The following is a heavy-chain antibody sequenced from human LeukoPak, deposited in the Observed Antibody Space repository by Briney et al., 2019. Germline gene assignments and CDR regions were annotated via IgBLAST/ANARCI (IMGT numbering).Heavy chain of an antibody. V-gene: IGHV3-23*01. D-gene: IGHD1-26*01. CDR3: AKAPPSTTRDTFDI. CDR2: ISGSGGNT. CDR1: GFTFTSYA. J-gene: IGHJ3*02. Sequence: GGSLRLSCAASGFTFTSYAMSWVRQAPGKGLEWVSTISGSGGNTFYADSVKGRFTISRDNSKSTLYLQLNSLRAEDTALYYCAKAPPSTTRDTFDIWGQGTMVTVSS.